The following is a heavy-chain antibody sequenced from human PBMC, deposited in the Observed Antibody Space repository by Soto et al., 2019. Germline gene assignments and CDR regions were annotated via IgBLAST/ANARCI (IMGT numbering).Heavy chain of an antibody. CDR1: GYSFTSYW. Sequence: PGESLKISCXGSGYSFTSYWISWVRQMPGKGLEWMGRIDPSDSYTNYSPSFQGHVTISADKSISTAYLQWSSLKASDTAMYYCARQTGYGDDPIGWGQGTLVTVSS. CDR3: ARQTGYGDDPIG. D-gene: IGHD4-17*01. V-gene: IGHV5-10-1*01. J-gene: IGHJ4*02. CDR2: IDPSDSYT.